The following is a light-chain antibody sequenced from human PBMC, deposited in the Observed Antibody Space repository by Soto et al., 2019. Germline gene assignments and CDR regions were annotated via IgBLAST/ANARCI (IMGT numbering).Light chain of an antibody. CDR3: LQSYSTRHT. V-gene: IGKV1-39*01. CDR2: AAS. CDR1: QRIGSH. Sequence: DIQMTQSPSSQSASVGDSVTITCRASQRIGSHLNWYQHKAGEXPXLLIYAASSLQSGVPSRFTGSASGTDFTLTIKGLQPEDFGMYFCLQSYSTRHTFRQGTK. J-gene: IGKJ2*01.